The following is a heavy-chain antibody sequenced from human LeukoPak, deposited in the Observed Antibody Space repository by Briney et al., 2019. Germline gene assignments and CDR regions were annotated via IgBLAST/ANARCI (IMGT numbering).Heavy chain of an antibody. Sequence: PGGSLRLSCAASTFAFSTYAMHWVRQAPGKGLEWVSLISWDGGSTYYADSVKGRFTISRDNSKNSLYLQMNSLRAEDTALYYCAKAGHGDYDVELDYWGQGTLITVSS. V-gene: IGHV3-43D*03. CDR1: TFAFSTYA. CDR2: ISWDGGST. CDR3: AKAGHGDYDVELDY. D-gene: IGHD4-17*01. J-gene: IGHJ4*02.